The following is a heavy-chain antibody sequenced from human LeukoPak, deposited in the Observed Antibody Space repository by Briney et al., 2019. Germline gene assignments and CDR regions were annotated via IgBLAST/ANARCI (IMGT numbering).Heavy chain of an antibody. J-gene: IGHJ6*03. Sequence: SETLSLTCTVSGGSISSYYWSWIRQPPGKGLEWIGYIYYSGSTNYNPSLKSRVTISVDTSKNQFSLKLSSVTAADTAVHYCARGRGYSSSWYYYYYYMDVWGKGTTVTVSS. CDR1: GGSISSYY. D-gene: IGHD6-13*01. CDR3: ARGRGYSSSWYYYYYYMDV. V-gene: IGHV4-59*01. CDR2: IYYSGST.